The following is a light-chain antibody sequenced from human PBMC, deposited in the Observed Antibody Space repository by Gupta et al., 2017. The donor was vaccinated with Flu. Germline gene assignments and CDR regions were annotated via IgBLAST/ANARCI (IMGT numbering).Light chain of an antibody. CDR1: HRIGPW. J-gene: IGKJ2*01. Sequence: DTVTITCRASHRIGPWLAWFQQRPGKAPRPLIYKTSLLEEGVPSRFIGSGSESQFVLTINGLQPDDFATYYCQGYDSSPMHTFAPGTRVDI. V-gene: IGKV1-5*03. CDR3: QGYDSSPMHT. CDR2: KTS.